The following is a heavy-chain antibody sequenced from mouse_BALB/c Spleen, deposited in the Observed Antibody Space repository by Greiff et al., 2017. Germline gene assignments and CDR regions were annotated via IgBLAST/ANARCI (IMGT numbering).Heavy chain of an antibody. D-gene: IGHD2-12*01. V-gene: IGHV5-9-3*01. CDR2: ISSGGSYT. CDR3: ARQGDDGGSAY. Sequence: DVQLVESGGGLVKPGGSLKLSCAASGFTFSSYAMSWVRQTPEKRLEWVATISSGGSYTYYPDSVKGRFTISRDNAKNTLYLQMSSLRSEDTAMYYCARQGDDGGSAYWGQGTLVTVSA. J-gene: IGHJ3*01. CDR1: GFTFSSYA.